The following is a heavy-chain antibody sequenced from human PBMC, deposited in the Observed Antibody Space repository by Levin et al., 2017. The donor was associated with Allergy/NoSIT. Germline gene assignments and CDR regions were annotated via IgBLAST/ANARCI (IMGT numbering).Heavy chain of an antibody. J-gene: IGHJ4*02. CDR1: GFTFSSYS. CDR3: ARGQAGRNKHFDY. V-gene: IGHV3-21*01. D-gene: IGHD1/OR15-1a*01. CDR2: ITGSSSHI. Sequence: GGSLRLSCAASGFTFSSYSMNWVRQAPGKGLEWVSSITGSSSHIYSADSVKGRLTISRDNAKNSLYLQMNSLRAEDTAVYYCARGQAGRNKHFDYWGQGTLVTVSS.